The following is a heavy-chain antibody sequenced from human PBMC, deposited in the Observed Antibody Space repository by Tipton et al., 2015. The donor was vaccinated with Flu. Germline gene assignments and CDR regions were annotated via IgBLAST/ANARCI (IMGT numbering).Heavy chain of an antibody. V-gene: IGHV3-30*02. J-gene: IGHJ4*02. CDR1: GFSFSSYG. CDR3: AKDNDPSNVPHY. CDR2: IRHYVTNT. D-gene: IGHD1-1*01. Sequence: SGFSFSSYGMHWVRQAPGKRLEWVALIRHYVTNTYYVDSVRGRFTISRDNSKNTVYLQMNNLRGEDTAVYYCAKDNDPSNVPHYWGQGTLVTVSS.